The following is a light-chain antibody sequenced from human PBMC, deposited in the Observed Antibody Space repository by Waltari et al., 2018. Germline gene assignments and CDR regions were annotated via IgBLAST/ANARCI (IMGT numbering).Light chain of an antibody. CDR1: QYISDY. Sequence: DIQMTQSPSSLSASVGDRVSIACRASQYISDYLNWYQQKPGKAPKLLISAASSLQSGVPSRFSGTGFGTDFTLTISSLEPEDFAIYYCQQPGRSPTFGQGTKVEIK. J-gene: IGKJ1*01. CDR2: AAS. V-gene: IGKV1-39*01. CDR3: QQPGRSPT.